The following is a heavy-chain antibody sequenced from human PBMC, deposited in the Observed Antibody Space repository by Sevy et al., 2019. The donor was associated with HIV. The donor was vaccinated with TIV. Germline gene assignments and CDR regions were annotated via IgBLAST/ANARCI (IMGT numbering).Heavy chain of an antibody. D-gene: IGHD3-22*01. CDR3: TTGAYYYDSGGYRGFDY. Sequence: GGSLRLSCAASGFTFNNAWMSWVRQAPGKGPEWVGRIKSKTDGGTTDYAAPVKGRFTISRDDSKNTLYLQMNSLKTEDTAVYYCTTGAYYYDSGGYRGFDYWGQGTLVTVSS. CDR1: GFTFNNAW. V-gene: IGHV3-15*01. J-gene: IGHJ4*02. CDR2: IKSKTDGGTT.